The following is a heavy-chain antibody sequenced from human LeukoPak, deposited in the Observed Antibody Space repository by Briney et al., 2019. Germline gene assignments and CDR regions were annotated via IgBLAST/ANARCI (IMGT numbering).Heavy chain of an antibody. CDR3: AREPSRRSGGSSLGYYYYYMDV. Sequence: GASVKVSCKASGYTFTSYDINWVRQATGQGLEWMGGIIPIFGTANYAQKFQGRVTITADKSTSTAYMELSSLRSEDTAVYYCAREPSRRSGGSSLGYYYYYMDVWGKGTTVTVSS. CDR1: GYTFTSYD. V-gene: IGHV1-69*06. D-gene: IGHD2-15*01. J-gene: IGHJ6*03. CDR2: IIPIFGTA.